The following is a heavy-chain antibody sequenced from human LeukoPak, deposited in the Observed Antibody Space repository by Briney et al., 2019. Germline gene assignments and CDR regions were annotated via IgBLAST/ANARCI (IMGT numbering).Heavy chain of an antibody. CDR2: INHSGST. Sequence: SETLSLTCAVYGGSFSGHYWSWIRQPPGKWLEWIGEINHSGSTYYNPSLKSRVTISVDTSKNQFSLRLSSVTAADTAVYYCAKDFAQEGTHSVDYWGQGTVVTVSS. CDR3: AKDFAQEGTHSVDY. CDR1: GGSFSGHY. J-gene: IGHJ4*02. D-gene: IGHD3-10*01. V-gene: IGHV4-34*01.